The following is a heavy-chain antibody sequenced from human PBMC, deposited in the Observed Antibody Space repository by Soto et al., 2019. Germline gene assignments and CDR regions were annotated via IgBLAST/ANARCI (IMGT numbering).Heavy chain of an antibody. J-gene: IGHJ4*02. CDR3: ASSPGSLAGDY. V-gene: IGHV4-4*02. CDR2: IFHRGST. D-gene: IGHD2-15*01. Sequence: QVQLQESGPGLVKPSGTLSLTCAVSSDSISSSTWWSWVRQPPGRGLEWIGEIFHRGSTNYNPSLKSRVTISLGKSKNQFSLNLTSVTAADTAVYYCASSPGSLAGDYWGQGILVSVTS. CDR1: SDSISSSTW.